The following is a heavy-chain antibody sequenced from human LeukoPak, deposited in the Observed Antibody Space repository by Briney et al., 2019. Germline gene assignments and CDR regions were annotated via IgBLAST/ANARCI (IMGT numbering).Heavy chain of an antibody. Sequence: PSQTLSLTCTVSGGSISSGDYYWSWLRQPPGRSLEGIGYIYYSGSTYYNPSLKSRVTISVDTSTNQFSLKLSSVTAADTAVYYCASRQADYDSSGSFLDYWGQGTLVTVSS. CDR2: IYYSGST. J-gene: IGHJ4*02. CDR3: ASRQADYDSSGSFLDY. CDR1: GGSISSGDYY. D-gene: IGHD3-22*01. V-gene: IGHV4-30-4*01.